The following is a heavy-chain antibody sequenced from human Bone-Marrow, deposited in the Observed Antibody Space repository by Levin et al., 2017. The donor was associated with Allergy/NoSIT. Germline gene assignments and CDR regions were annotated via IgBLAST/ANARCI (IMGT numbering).Heavy chain of an antibody. Sequence: NPGGSLRLSCTVSGGSISSHYWSWVRQPPGKGLEYIGYISYSGITNYNPSLKSRLTISKDTSTNQFSLHLTSVTAAATAVYFCARIRVEVPIVDYFDHWGQGTLITVSS. J-gene: IGHJ4*02. CDR1: GGSISSHY. V-gene: IGHV4-59*08. CDR3: ARIRVEVPIVDYFDH. CDR2: ISYSGIT. D-gene: IGHD2-15*01.